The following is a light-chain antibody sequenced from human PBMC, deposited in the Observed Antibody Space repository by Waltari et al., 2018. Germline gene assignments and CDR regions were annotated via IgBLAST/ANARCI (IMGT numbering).Light chain of an antibody. CDR2: EVS. V-gene: IGLV2-14*01. CDR3: SSYRTGTTYV. CDR1: STDFGGYNH. Sequence: QSALTQPASVSGSPGQSLTISCTGTSTDFGGYNHVSWYQHHPGKAPKLMIYEVSNRPSGVSNRFSGSKSGNTASLSISGLQSEDEADYYCSSYRTGTTYVFGTGTYVTVL. J-gene: IGLJ1*01.